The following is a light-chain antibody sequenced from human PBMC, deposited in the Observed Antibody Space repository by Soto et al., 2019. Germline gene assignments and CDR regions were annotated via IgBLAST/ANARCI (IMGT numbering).Light chain of an antibody. J-gene: IGKJ2*01. CDR1: QSVGSN. Sequence: EIVMTQSPATLSVSPRERASLSCRASQSVGSNLAWYQQTAGQAPRLLIYGASTRATGIPARFSGSGSGTEFPLTISSLQSEDFAVYSCQQYTNWPYTFGQGTKLEIK. V-gene: IGKV3-15*01. CDR2: GAS. CDR3: QQYTNWPYT.